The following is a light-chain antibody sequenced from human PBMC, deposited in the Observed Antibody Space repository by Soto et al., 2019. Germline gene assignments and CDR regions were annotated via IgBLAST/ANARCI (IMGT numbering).Light chain of an antibody. Sequence: DIQMTQSPSSLSASVGDRVTITCRASQNIKNYLNWYQQKPGKAPKLLIYASSSLQSGVPSRFSGSGSGADFILSISSLQSEDFATYYCPQSYSTPITFGQGTRLEI. CDR2: ASS. V-gene: IGKV1-39*01. CDR3: PQSYSTPIT. J-gene: IGKJ5*01. CDR1: QNIKNY.